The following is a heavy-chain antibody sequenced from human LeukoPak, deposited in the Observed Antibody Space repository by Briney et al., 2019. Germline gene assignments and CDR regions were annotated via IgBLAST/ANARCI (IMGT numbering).Heavy chain of an antibody. J-gene: IGHJ5*02. V-gene: IGHV4-59*01. CDR1: GGSISSYY. CDR2: IYYSGST. D-gene: IGHD6-13*01. Sequence: SETLSLTCTVSGGSISSYYWTWLRQPPGKGLEWIGYIYYSGSTNYNPSLKSRVTISVDTSKNQFSLDLNSVTAADAAVYYCVREGGYSFDPWGQGTLVTVSS. CDR3: VREGGYSFDP.